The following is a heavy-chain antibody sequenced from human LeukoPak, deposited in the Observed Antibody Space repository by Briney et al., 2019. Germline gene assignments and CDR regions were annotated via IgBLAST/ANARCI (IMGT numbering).Heavy chain of an antibody. CDR2: ISGSGGNT. J-gene: IGHJ4*02. Sequence: GGSLRLSCAASGFTFSSYSMSWVRQAPGKGLEWVSAISGSGGNTYYADSVKGRFTISRDNSKNTLYLQMNSLRDEDTAVYYCARYYDSNFGYWGQGTLVTVSS. D-gene: IGHD3-22*01. CDR3: ARYYDSNFGY. CDR1: GFTFSSYS. V-gene: IGHV3-23*01.